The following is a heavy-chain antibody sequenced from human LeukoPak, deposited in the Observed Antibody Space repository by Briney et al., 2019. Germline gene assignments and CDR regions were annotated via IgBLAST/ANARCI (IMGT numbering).Heavy chain of an antibody. V-gene: IGHV1-8*01. CDR2: MNPNSGNT. J-gene: IGHJ5*02. CDR3: ARESGDLWSGYNNWFDP. CDR1: GYTFTSYD. D-gene: IGHD3-3*01. Sequence: ASVKVSCKASGYTFTSYDINWVRQATGQGLEWMGWMNPNSGNTGYAQKFQGRVTMTRNTSISTAYMELSSLRSEDTAVYYCARESGDLWSGYNNWFDPWGQGTLVTVSS.